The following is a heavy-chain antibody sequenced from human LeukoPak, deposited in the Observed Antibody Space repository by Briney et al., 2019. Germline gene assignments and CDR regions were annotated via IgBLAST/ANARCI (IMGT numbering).Heavy chain of an antibody. J-gene: IGHJ4*02. CDR3: ARRFSSGWYQNFDY. V-gene: IGHV4-34*01. CDR2: INHSGGT. D-gene: IGHD6-19*01. Sequence: SETLSLTCAVYGGSFSGYYWSWIRQPPGKGLEWIGEINHSGGTNYNPSLKSRVTISVDTSKNQFSLKLSSVTAADTAVYYCARRFSSGWYQNFDYWGQGTLVTVSS. CDR1: GGSFSGYY.